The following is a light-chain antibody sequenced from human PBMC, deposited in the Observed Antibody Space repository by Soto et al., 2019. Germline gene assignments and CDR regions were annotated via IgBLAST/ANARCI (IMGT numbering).Light chain of an antibody. CDR3: CSYAGGTSWV. CDR2: EAY. Sequence: QSALTQPASVSGSPGQSITISCTGTSSDVGNYNLVSWYQQHPGKAPKVMIYEAYKRPSGVSDRFSGSKSGNTASLTISGLQAEDEADYHCCSYAGGTSWVFGGGTKLTVL. V-gene: IGLV2-23*01. CDR1: SSDVGNYNL. J-gene: IGLJ2*01.